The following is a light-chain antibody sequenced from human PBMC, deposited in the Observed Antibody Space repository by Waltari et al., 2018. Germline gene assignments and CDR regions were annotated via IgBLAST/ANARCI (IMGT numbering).Light chain of an antibody. Sequence: SSELTQDPAVSVALGQTVRLTCQGESLRSYYASWYQQKPGQAPLLVIYGKNNRPSGIPDRFSGSSSGNTASLTITGAQAEDEADYYCNSRDSSGNPVVFGGGTKLTVL. CDR1: SLRSYY. J-gene: IGLJ2*01. CDR3: NSRDSSGNPVV. CDR2: GKN. V-gene: IGLV3-19*01.